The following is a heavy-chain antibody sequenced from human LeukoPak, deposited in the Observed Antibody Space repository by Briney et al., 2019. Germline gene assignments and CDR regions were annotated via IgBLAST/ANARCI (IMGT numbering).Heavy chain of an antibody. D-gene: IGHD3-22*01. CDR3: ARHYDSSAYWYYFDS. V-gene: IGHV4-59*08. CDR1: GGSMSNDY. Sequence: ETLSLTCTVSGGSMSNDYWTWIRQPPGKGLEWIGCIFYSGSTSYNPSLKSRVSISVDTSKDQFSLKVTSVTAADSAVYYCARHYDSSAYWYYFDSWGQGTPVTVSS. J-gene: IGHJ4*02. CDR2: IFYSGST.